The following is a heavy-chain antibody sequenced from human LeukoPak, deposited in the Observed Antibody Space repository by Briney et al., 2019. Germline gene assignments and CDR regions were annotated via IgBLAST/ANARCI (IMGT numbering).Heavy chain of an antibody. V-gene: IGHV1-18*01. Sequence: ASVKVSCKASGYPFDNFGLTWVRQAPGQGLEWMGWISAYNGNTHYAQKFRGRLTLTTETSTCTAYLELRSLKSDDTAVYYCVRDRVGGDLTGVSLYWGQGTLVTVSS. CDR2: ISAYNGNT. D-gene: IGHD4-17*01. CDR3: VRDRVGGDLTGVSLY. CDR1: GYPFDNFG. J-gene: IGHJ4*01.